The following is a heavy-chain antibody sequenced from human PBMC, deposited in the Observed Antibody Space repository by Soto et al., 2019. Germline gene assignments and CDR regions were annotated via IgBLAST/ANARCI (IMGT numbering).Heavy chain of an antibody. D-gene: IGHD2-2*01. CDR3: ARVRFPLGYCSSTSCDDFDY. CDR1: GFTFSSYS. V-gene: IGHV3-48*01. Sequence: GGSLRLSCAASGFTFSSYSMNWVRQAPGKGLEWASYISSSSSTIYYADSVKGRFTIPRDNAKNSLYLQMNSLRAEDTAVYYSARVRFPLGYCSSTSCDDFDYWGQGTLVTVSS. CDR2: ISSSSSTI. J-gene: IGHJ4*02.